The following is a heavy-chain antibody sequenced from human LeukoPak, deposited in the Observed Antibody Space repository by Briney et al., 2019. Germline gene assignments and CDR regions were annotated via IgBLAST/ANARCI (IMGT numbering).Heavy chain of an antibody. CDR1: GLTFSTYG. Sequence: PGGSLRLSCAASGLTFSTYGMNWVRQAPGKGLEWVSAITGSGGNTYYADSVKGRFTVSRDNSKNTLFLQMKSLRADDTAVYYCAKVRSPMVVTQLNAFDIWGQGTMVTVSS. CDR3: AKVRSPMVVTQLNAFDI. D-gene: IGHD4-23*01. J-gene: IGHJ3*02. CDR2: ITGSGGNT. V-gene: IGHV3-23*01.